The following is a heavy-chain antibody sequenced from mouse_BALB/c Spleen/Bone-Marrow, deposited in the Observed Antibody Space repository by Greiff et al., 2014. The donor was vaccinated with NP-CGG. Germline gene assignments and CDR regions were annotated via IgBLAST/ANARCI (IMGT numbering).Heavy chain of an antibody. J-gene: IGHJ4*01. CDR3: ARSGKVRNAMDY. CDR1: GYTFTDYA. Sequence: LVESGAELVRPGVSVKISCKGSGYTFTDYAVHWVKQSHTKSLEWIGLISSYYGDATYNQKFKGKATMTVDKSSSTAFLELARLTSEDSAIYYCARSGKVRNAMDYWGQGTSVTASS. D-gene: IGHD2-14*01. CDR2: ISSYYGDA. V-gene: IGHV1-67*01.